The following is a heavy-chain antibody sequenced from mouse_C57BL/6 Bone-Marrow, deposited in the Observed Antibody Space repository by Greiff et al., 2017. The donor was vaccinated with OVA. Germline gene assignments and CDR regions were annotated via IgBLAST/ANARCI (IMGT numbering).Heavy chain of an antibody. D-gene: IGHD3-2*02. Sequence: DVKLVESGGDLVKPGGSLKLSCAASGFTFSSYGMSWVRQTPDKRLEWVATISSGGSYTYYPDSVKGRFTISRDNAKNTLYLQMSSLKSEDTAMYYCARLRQLRLAWFAYWGQGTLVTVSA. J-gene: IGHJ3*01. V-gene: IGHV5-6*02. CDR3: ARLRQLRLAWFAY. CDR2: ISSGGSYT. CDR1: GFTFSSYG.